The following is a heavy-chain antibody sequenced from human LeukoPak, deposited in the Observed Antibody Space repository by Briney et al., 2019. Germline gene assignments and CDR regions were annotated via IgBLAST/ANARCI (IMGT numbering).Heavy chain of an antibody. Sequence: SVKVSCKASGGHFSSYGISWVRQAPGQGLEWMGRIIPILGIANYAQKFQGRVTITADESTSTAYMELSSLRSEDTAVYYCASPHLPSSGWYAWNYWGQGTLVTVSS. CDR3: ASPHLPSSGWYAWNY. V-gene: IGHV1-69*04. J-gene: IGHJ4*02. D-gene: IGHD6-19*01. CDR1: GGHFSSYG. CDR2: IIPILGIA.